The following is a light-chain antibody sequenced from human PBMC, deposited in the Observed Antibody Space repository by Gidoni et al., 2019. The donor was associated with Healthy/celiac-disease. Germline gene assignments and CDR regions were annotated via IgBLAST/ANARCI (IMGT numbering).Light chain of an antibody. V-gene: IGLV3-21*04. J-gene: IGLJ1*01. CDR2: YDS. Sequence: SYVLTQPPSLSVAPGKTARITCGVNNIASKSVHWSQQKPCQAPVLVIYYDSERPSGIPGRFSGSNSGNTATLTISRVEAGDEDDYYCQVWDSSSDRYVFGTGTKVTVL. CDR3: QVWDSSSDRYV. CDR1: NIASKS.